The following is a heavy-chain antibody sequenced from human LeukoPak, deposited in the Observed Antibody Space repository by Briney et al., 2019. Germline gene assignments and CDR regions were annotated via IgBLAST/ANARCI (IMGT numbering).Heavy chain of an antibody. CDR3: ARACSAGSCYLVAFDI. J-gene: IGHJ3*02. Sequence: HPGGSLRLSRAASGFTFRSYGMHWVRQAPGKGLEWVAVIWYDGSDKYYAVSVKGRFTISRDNSKNTLYLQMNSLRAEDTAVYYCARACSAGSCYLVAFDIWGQGTMVTVSS. V-gene: IGHV3-33*01. CDR1: GFTFRSYG. CDR2: IWYDGSDK. D-gene: IGHD2-15*01.